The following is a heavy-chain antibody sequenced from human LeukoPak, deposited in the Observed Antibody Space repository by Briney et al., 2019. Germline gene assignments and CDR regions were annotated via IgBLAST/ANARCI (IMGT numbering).Heavy chain of an antibody. CDR1: GFTLSDYA. D-gene: IGHD1-26*01. CDR3: ARNSGTNP. J-gene: IGHJ5*02. CDR2: IKQDGSEK. Sequence: GRSLRLSCAVSGFTLSDYAMHWVRQTPGKGLEWVANIKQDGSEKYYVDSVKGRFTISRDNAKNSLYLQMNSLRAEDTAVYYCARNSGTNPWGQGTLVTVSS. V-gene: IGHV3-7*01.